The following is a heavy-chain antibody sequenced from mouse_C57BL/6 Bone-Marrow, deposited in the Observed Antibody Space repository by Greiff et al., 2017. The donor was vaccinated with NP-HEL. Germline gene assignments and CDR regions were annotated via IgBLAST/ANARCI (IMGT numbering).Heavy chain of an antibody. CDR3: AELFYYAMDY. V-gene: IGHV1-81*01. J-gene: IGHJ4*01. CDR2: IYPRSGNT. Sequence: VQLQQSGAELARPGASVKLSCKASGYTFTSYGISWVKQRTGQGLEWIGEIYPRSGNTYYNEKFKGKATLTADKSSSTAYMELLSLTSEDSAVYFCAELFYYAMDYWGQGTSVTVSS. CDR1: GYTFTSYG.